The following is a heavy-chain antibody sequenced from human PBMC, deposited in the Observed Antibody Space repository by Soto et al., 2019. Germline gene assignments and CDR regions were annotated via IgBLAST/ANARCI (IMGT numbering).Heavy chain of an antibody. CDR2: MNHSGST. V-gene: IGHV4-34*01. D-gene: IGHD5-12*01. CDR1: GGSFSGYY. J-gene: IGHJ3*02. CDR3: ARVRYSGYDHDAFDI. Sequence: QVQLQQWGAGLLKPSETLSLTCAVYGGSFSGYYWSWIRQPPGKGLEWIGEMNHSGSTNYNPSLKIRDTISVDTSKNQFSLKLSSVTAADTAVYYCARVRYSGYDHDAFDIWGQGTMVTVSS.